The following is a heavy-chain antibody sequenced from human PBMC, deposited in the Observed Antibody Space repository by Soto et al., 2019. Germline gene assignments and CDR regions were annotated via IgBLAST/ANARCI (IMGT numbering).Heavy chain of an antibody. Sequence: VQLVESGGGLVQPGGSLRLSCEASAFTLSSYWMSWVRQAPGKGLEWVANIKPDGSEKNYVDSVKGRFTISRDNSKTELYLQVSTLRPDDTAIYYCARDYEFGFDIWGQGTLVTVSS. D-gene: IGHD3-22*01. V-gene: IGHV3-7*01. J-gene: IGHJ3*02. CDR2: IKPDGSEK. CDR3: ARDYEFGFDI. CDR1: AFTLSSYW.